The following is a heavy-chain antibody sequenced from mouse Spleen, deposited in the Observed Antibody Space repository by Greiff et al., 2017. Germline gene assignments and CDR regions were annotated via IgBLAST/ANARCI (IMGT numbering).Heavy chain of an antibody. V-gene: IGHV1S56*01. D-gene: IGHD1-2*01. Sequence: QVQLQQSGPELVKPGASVKMSCKASGYTFTSYYIHWVKQRPGQGLEWIGWIYPGDGSTKYNEKFKGKTTLTADKSSSTAYMLLSSLTSEDSAIYFCARRTTARYFDVWGAGTTVTVSS. CDR2: IYPGDGST. J-gene: IGHJ1*01. CDR3: ARRTTARYFDV. CDR1: GYTFTSYY.